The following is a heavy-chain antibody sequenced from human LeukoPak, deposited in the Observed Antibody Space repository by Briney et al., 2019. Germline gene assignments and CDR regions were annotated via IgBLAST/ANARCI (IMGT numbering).Heavy chain of an antibody. CDR3: ARDQEAFDY. V-gene: IGHV1-46*01. CDR2: IYPRDGST. CDR1: GYSFISSY. Sequence: ASVKVSCKASGYSFISSYIHWVRQAPGQGLEWMGMIYPRDGSTSYAQKFQGRVTVTRDTSTSTVHMELSGLRSEDTAVYYCARDQEAFDYWGQGTLVTVSS. J-gene: IGHJ4*02.